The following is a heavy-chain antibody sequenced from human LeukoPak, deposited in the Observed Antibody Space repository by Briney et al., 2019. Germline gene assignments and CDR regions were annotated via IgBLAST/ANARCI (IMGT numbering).Heavy chain of an antibody. Sequence: SETLSLTCAVSGGSISSGGYSWSWIRQPPGKGLEWIGYIYHSGSTYYNPSLKSRVTISVDRSKNQFSLKLSSVTAADTAVYYCASGLGYSYPFDYWGQGTLVTVSS. V-gene: IGHV4-30-2*01. CDR2: IYHSGST. J-gene: IGHJ4*02. CDR1: GGSISSGGYS. D-gene: IGHD5-18*01. CDR3: ASGLGYSYPFDY.